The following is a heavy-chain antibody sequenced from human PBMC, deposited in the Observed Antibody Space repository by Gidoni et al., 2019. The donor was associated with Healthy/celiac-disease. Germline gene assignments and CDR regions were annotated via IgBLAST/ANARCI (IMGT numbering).Heavy chain of an antibody. CDR2: ISYDGSNK. D-gene: IGHD3-10*01. CDR3: ARDYYGSGSYYWFDP. J-gene: IGHJ5*02. CDR1: GFTFSRYA. V-gene: IGHV3-30-3*01. Sequence: HVQLVESGGGVVQPGRSLRLSCAASGFTFSRYAMHWVRQAPGKGLEWVAVISYDGSNKYYADAVKGRFTISRDNSKNTLYLQMNSLRAEDTAVYYCARDYYGSGSYYWFDPWGQGTLVTVSS.